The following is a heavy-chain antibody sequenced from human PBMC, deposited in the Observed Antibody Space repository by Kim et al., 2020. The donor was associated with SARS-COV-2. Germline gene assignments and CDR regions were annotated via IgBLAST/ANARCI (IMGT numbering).Heavy chain of an antibody. V-gene: IGHV3-11*01. CDR3: ARASRSILPGTFDY. D-gene: IGHD3-10*01. Sequence: GGSLRLSCAASGFTFSDYYMSWIRQAPGKGLEWVSYISSSGSTIYSPDSVKGRFTISRDNAKDSLYLQMNSLRVEDTAVYYCARASRSILPGTFDYWGQGTLVTVSS. J-gene: IGHJ4*02. CDR2: ISSSGSTI. CDR1: GFTFSDYY.